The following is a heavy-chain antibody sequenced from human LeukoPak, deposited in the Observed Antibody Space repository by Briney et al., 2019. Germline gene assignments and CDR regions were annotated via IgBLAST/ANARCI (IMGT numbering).Heavy chain of an antibody. CDR2: ISAYNGNT. V-gene: IGHV1-18*01. CDR1: GYTFTSYG. D-gene: IGHD3-22*01. Sequence: ASVKVSCKASGYTFTSYGISWVRQAPGQGLEWMGWISAYNGNTNYAQKLQGRVTMTTDTSTSTAYMELRSLRSDDTAVYYCARDSGLAVFRPIYDSSGYYMDYWGQGTLVTVSS. J-gene: IGHJ4*02. CDR3: ARDSGLAVFRPIYDSSGYYMDY.